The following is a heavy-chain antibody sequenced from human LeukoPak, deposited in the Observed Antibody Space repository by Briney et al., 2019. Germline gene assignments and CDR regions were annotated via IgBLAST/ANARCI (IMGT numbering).Heavy chain of an antibody. CDR3: ARDWRCRSGWYNWFDP. D-gene: IGHD6-19*01. CDR1: GYGFTVYR. V-gene: IGHV1-2*02. CDR2: CNPYSCGT. Sequence: ASEKVSRKASGYGFTVYRMHWVRQAPGQGLEWRGWCNPYSCGTNYAHNFQGRVTMTRETANSTDYLELNRLQSDDPTVHYGARDWRCRSGWYNWFDPWGQGTLVTVSS. J-gene: IGHJ5*02.